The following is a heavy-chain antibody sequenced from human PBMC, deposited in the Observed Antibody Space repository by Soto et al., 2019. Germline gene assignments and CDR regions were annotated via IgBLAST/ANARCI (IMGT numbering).Heavy chain of an antibody. CDR3: ARHPGYSSGGYSEYYYYSMEV. J-gene: IGHJ6*01. Sequence: QLQLQESGPGLVKPSETLSLTCTVSGGSISSSSYYWGWIRQPPGKGLEWIGSIYYSGSTYYNPSLKSRDTISLDTSKNQFSLKLSSVTAADTAVYDRARHPGYSSGGYSEYYYYSMEVWGQGTTVTVCS. CDR2: IYYSGST. CDR1: GGSISSSSYY. V-gene: IGHV4-39*01. D-gene: IGHD6-19*01.